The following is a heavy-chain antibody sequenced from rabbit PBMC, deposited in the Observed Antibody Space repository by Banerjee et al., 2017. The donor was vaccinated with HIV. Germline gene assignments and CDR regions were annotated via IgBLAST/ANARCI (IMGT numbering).Heavy chain of an antibody. CDR3: ARTVGDNYYSFNL. V-gene: IGHV1S45*01. J-gene: IGHJ4*01. CDR1: GIDFSSSYW. CDR2: IYGGSSGSA. Sequence: QEQLVESGGGLVTLGGSLKLSCKASGIDFSSSYWICWVRQAPGKGLKYSACIYGGSSGSAYYASWAKGRFTISKTSSTTVTLQMTSLTAADTATYFCARTVGDNYYSFNLWGPGTLVTVS. D-gene: IGHD1-1*01.